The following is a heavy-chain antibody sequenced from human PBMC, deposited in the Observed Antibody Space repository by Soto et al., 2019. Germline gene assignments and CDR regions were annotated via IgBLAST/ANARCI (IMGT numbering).Heavy chain of an antibody. CDR2: IDWDNNK. V-gene: IGHV2-70*12. J-gene: IGHJ4*02. CDR3: SRLRWVQLRCPKYYFDY. D-gene: IGHD3-3*01. CDR1: GFSLSTTGTC. Sequence: SGPTLVNPTQTLTLTCTFSGFSLSTTGTCVTWIRQPPGKALEWLALIDWDNNKYYITSLKTRLTISEDTSTNQVVLTMTNMDPVDTATYYFSRLRWVQLRCPKYYFDYWGQGTLVTVSS.